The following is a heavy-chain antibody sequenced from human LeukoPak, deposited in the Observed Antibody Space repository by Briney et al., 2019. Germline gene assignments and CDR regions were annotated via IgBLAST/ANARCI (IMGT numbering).Heavy chain of an antibody. CDR1: GGSISSYY. CDR2: IYYSGST. D-gene: IGHD5-12*01. J-gene: IGHJ4*02. Sequence: SETLSLTCTVSGGSISSYYWSWIRQPPGKGLEWIGYIYYSGSTNYNPSLKSRVTISVDTSKNQFSLKLSSVTAADTAVYYCAREWSGYQLGYYFDYWGQGTLVTVSS. V-gene: IGHV4-59*12. CDR3: AREWSGYQLGYYFDY.